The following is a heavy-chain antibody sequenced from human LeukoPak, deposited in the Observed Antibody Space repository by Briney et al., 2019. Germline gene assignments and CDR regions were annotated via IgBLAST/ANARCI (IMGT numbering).Heavy chain of an antibody. CDR1: GGSISSSYYY. D-gene: IGHD4-23*01. CDR2: IYYSGST. Sequence: SETLSLTCTVSGGSISSSYYYWGWIRQPPRKGLQWIGSIYYSGSTYYNPSLKSRVTISLDTSKNQFSLKLYSVTAADTAVYYCATLTGGDDAFDIWGQGTMVTVSS. V-gene: IGHV4-39*07. CDR3: ATLTGGDDAFDI. J-gene: IGHJ3*02.